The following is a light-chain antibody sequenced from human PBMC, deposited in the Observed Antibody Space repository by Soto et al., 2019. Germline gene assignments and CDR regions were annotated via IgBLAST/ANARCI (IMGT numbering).Light chain of an antibody. CDR3: QVWDSSRDHYV. CDR2: YDT. CDR1: NIGSKS. Sequence: SYELTQPPSVSVAPGKTARITCGGNNIGSKSVHWYQQKPGQAPVLVIYYDTDRPSGIPERFSGSNSGNTATLTISEVEAGDEADYYCQVWDSSRDHYVFGTGTKVTVL. J-gene: IGLJ1*01. V-gene: IGLV3-21*04.